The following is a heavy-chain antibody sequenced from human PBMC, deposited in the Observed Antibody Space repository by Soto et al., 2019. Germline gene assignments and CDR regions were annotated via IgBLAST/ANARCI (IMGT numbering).Heavy chain of an antibody. V-gene: IGHV3-23*01. CDR2: VSGSGGNT. D-gene: IGHD6-25*01. CDR1: GFTFSTYA. J-gene: IGHJ4*02. Sequence: EVQLLESGGGLVQPGGSLRLSCAASGFTFSTYAMTWVRQAPGKGLEWGSAVSGSGGNTYYADSVKGRFTISRDNSKNTLYLQMNSLRADDTAVYYCAKGPRPHFDYWGQGTQVTVSS. CDR3: AKGPRPHFDY.